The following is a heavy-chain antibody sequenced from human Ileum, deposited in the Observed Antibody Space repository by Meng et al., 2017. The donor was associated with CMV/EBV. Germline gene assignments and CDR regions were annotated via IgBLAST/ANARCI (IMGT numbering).Heavy chain of an antibody. D-gene: IGHD1-26*01. CDR3: ARDLTNKWFYY. CDR2: MYFSGIA. V-gene: IGHV4-39*07. Sequence: PLPESGPGLVKPAETLALPCTAAGDPISSGSHSWAWFRQPPGKRLEWIGSMYFSGIADYNPSLKSRVTISLHATQKQFSLRLTSVTAADSAVYFCARDLTNKWFYYWGQGTLVTVSS. CDR1: GDPISSGSHS. J-gene: IGHJ4*02.